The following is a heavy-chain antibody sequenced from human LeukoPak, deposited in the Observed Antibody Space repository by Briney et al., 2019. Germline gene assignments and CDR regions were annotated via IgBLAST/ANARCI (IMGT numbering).Heavy chain of an antibody. Sequence: SETLSLTCTVSGGSISSNSYYWGWIRQPPGKGLEWIGSISYSGTTYYSPSLKSRVTISVDTSKNQFSLKLSSVTAADTAVYYCARGSSGRDYWGQGTLVTVSS. V-gene: IGHV4-39*07. J-gene: IGHJ4*02. CDR3: ARGSSGRDY. D-gene: IGHD6-19*01. CDR1: GGSISSNSYY. CDR2: ISYSGTT.